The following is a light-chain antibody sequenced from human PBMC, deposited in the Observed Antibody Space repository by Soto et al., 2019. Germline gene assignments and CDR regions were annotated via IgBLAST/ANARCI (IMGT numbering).Light chain of an antibody. Sequence: EIVLTQSPATLSVSPGERATLSCRASQSISRNLAWYQQKPGQAPTVLIYDASTRATGIPATFSGSGSGTDFTLTISSLQSEDFAFYYCLQYNDWPPRYTFGQGTKLEIK. CDR3: LQYNDWPPRYT. CDR1: QSISRN. J-gene: IGKJ2*01. V-gene: IGKV3-15*01. CDR2: DAS.